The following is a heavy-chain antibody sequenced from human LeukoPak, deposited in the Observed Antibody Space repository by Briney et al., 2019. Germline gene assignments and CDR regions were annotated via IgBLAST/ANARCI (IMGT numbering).Heavy chain of an antibody. J-gene: IGHJ5*02. CDR3: ARGRGFLEWLLYRYGWFDP. D-gene: IGHD3-3*01. Sequence: SETLSLTCAVYGGSFSGYYWSWIRQPPGKGLEWIGEINQSGRTNYNPSLKSRVTLSVDTSKNQFSLKLSSVTAADTAVYYCARGRGFLEWLLYRYGWFDPWGQGTLVTVSS. V-gene: IGHV4-34*01. CDR2: INQSGRT. CDR1: GGSFSGYY.